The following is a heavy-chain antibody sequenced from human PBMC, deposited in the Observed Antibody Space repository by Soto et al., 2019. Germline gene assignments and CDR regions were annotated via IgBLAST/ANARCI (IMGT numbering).Heavy chain of an antibody. CDR2: IKQDGSEK. Sequence: GGSLRLSCATSGFTFSSYWMSWVRQAPGKGLEWVANIKQDGSEKYYVDSVKGRFTISRDNAKNSLYLQMNSLRVEDTAVYYCARHRGMAPLWGQGTLVTVST. J-gene: IGHJ4*02. CDR1: GFTFSSYW. CDR3: ARHRGMAPL. V-gene: IGHV3-7*01.